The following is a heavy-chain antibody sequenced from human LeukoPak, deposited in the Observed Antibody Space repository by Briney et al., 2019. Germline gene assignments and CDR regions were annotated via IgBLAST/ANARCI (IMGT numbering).Heavy chain of an antibody. CDR3: ARGQYYYDSNGYSTDY. Sequence: GGSLRLSCAASGFTFSDYYMSWIRQAPGKGLEWVSYISSSSSYTNYADSVKGRFTISRDNAKNSLYLQMNSLRAEDTAVYYCARGQYYYDSNGYSTDYWGQGTLVTVSS. CDR1: GFTFSDYY. J-gene: IGHJ4*02. V-gene: IGHV3-11*05. CDR2: ISSSSSYT. D-gene: IGHD3-22*01.